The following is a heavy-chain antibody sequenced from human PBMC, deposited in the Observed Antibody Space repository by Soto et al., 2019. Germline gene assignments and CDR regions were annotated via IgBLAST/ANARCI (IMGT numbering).Heavy chain of an antibody. Sequence: PSETLSLTCAGSGGSISSGGYSWSWIRQPPGKGLEWIGYIYHSGSTYYNPSLKSRVTISVDRSKNQFSLKLSSVTAADTAVYYCARVTSPWGQGTLVTVSS. CDR2: IYHSGST. CDR3: ARVTSP. CDR1: GGSISSGGYS. V-gene: IGHV4-30-2*01. J-gene: IGHJ5*02.